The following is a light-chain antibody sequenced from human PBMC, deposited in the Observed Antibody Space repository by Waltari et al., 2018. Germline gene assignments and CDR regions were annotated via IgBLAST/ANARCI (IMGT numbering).Light chain of an antibody. CDR2: DAS. V-gene: IGKV3-11*01. CDR1: QRVGSF. CDR3: QQSKTLPLT. J-gene: IGKJ4*01. Sequence: EIVLPQSPGTLSSSPGERATSSCWACQRVGSFLARYQQQPGQAPRLLIYDASNRATGIPARFSGSGSGTDFTLTISSLQPEDFATYYCQQSKTLPLTFGGGTRVEI.